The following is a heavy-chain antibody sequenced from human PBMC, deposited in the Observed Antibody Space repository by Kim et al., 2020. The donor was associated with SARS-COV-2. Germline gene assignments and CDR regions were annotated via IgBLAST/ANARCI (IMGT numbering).Heavy chain of an antibody. D-gene: IGHD3-3*01. CDR1: GFTFSRYA. CDR2: ISGSGDTT. J-gene: IGHJ4*02. Sequence: GGSLRLSCAASGFTFSRYAMNWVRQAPGKGLEWVSAISGSGDTTYYADSVKGRFTISRDNSKNTLYLQMNSLRAEDTAVYYCAKGIFTIFGVHYWGQGTLVTVSS. V-gene: IGHV3-23*01. CDR3: AKGIFTIFGVHY.